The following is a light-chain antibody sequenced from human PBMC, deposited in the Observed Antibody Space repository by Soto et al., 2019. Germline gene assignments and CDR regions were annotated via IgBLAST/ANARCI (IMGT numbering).Light chain of an antibody. J-gene: IGKJ1*01. Sequence: EIVLTQSPVTLSLSPGERATLSCRASQSLSSSQLAWYQQKPGQAPRLLIHDASSRATGISDRFTGSGSGTDFTLTITTLQPEDCAVYYCQQYGSSPRTFGLGIKVDI. CDR1: QSLSSSQ. CDR3: QQYGSSPRT. V-gene: IGKV3-20*01. CDR2: DAS.